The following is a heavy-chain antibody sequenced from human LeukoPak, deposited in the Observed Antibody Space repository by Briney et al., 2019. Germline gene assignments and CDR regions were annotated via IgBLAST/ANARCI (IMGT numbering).Heavy chain of an antibody. CDR2: IKLDGSEK. CDR1: GFTFSSYW. D-gene: IGHD2-15*01. Sequence: GGSLRLSCAASGFTFSSYWMSWVRQAPGKGLEWVANIKLDGSEKYYVDSVKGRFTISGDNAKNSLYLQMNSLRAEDTAVYYCARDPGYCSGGSRYRGYFDYWGQGTLVTVSS. J-gene: IGHJ4*02. CDR3: ARDPGYCSGGSRYRGYFDY. V-gene: IGHV3-7*01.